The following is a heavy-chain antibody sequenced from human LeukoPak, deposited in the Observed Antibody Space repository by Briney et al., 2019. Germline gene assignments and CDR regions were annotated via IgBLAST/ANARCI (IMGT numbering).Heavy chain of an antibody. V-gene: IGHV3-7*01. CDR1: GFTFNTYW. J-gene: IGHJ4*02. CDR2: IKQDGSEK. D-gene: IGHD6-19*01. CDR3: ARLQWGVAGGRYYFDY. Sequence: GESLRLSCVASGFTFNTYWMTWVRQAPGKGLEWVANIKQDGSEKYYVDSVKGRFTISRDNAKNSLYLQMNSLRAEDTAVYYCARLQWGVAGGRYYFDYWGQGTLVTVSS.